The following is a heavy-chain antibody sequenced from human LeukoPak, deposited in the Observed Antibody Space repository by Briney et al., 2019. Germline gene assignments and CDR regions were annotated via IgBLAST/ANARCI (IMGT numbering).Heavy chain of an antibody. D-gene: IGHD2-2*01. CDR2: IYVGGSA. CDR1: GFTVSSNY. J-gene: IGHJ4*02. Sequence: GGSLRLSCAASGFTVSSNYMSWARQAPGKGLEWVSTIYVGGSAYYADFLKGRFTISRDNSKNTVYLQMNSLGAEDTAVYYCARAIQSQLLKGYFDYWGQGTLVIVSS. CDR3: ARAIQSQLLKGYFDY. V-gene: IGHV3-53*01.